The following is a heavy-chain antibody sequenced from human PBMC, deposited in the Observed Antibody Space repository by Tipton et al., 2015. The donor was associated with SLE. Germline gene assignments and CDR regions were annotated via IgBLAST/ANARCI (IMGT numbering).Heavy chain of an antibody. Sequence: TLSLTCSVSGASISSSSYYWVWIRQPPGKGLEWIGRIYYSGITYYNPSLKSRVTISVDTSKNQFSLKLSSVTAADTAVYYCARHGSLSIAARPGFEYWGQGTLVTVSS. J-gene: IGHJ4*02. D-gene: IGHD6-6*01. CDR3: ARHGSLSIAARPGFEY. V-gene: IGHV4-39*01. CDR1: GASISSSSYY. CDR2: IYYSGIT.